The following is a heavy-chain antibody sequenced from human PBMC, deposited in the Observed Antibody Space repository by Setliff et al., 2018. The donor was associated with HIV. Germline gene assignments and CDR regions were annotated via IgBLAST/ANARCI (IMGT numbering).Heavy chain of an antibody. D-gene: IGHD4-17*01. Sequence: SLTCTVSGGSINGHYWSWIRQPPGKGLEWIGFIYYTGTTNYNPSLKSRVTISMDTSKKHFSLKLTSVTAADTAVYFCARVTSAFFFLGAFDSWGPGTLVTVSS. V-gene: IGHV4-59*08. CDR3: ARVTSAFFFLGAFDS. J-gene: IGHJ4*02. CDR1: GGSINGHY. CDR2: IYYTGTT.